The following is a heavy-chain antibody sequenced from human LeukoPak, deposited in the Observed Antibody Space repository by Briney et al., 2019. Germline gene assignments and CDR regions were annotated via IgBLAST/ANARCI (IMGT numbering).Heavy chain of an antibody. J-gene: IGHJ4*02. CDR3: AKDPEGPSDNDY. Sequence: PGGSLRLSCAASGFTFSSYSMNWVRQAPGKGLEWVSSISSSSSYIYYADSVKGRFTISRDNSKNTLYLQMNSLRAEDTAVYYCAKDPEGPSDNDYWGQGTLVTVSS. D-gene: IGHD3-9*01. CDR1: GFTFSSYS. V-gene: IGHV3-21*04. CDR2: ISSSSSYI.